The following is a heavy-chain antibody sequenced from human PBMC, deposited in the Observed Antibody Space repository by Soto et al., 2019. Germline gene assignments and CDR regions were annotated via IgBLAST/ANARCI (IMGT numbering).Heavy chain of an antibody. CDR2: IIPIFGTA. Sequence: QVQLVQPGAEVKKPGSSVKVSCKASGGTFSSYAISWVRQAPGQGLEWMGGIIPIFGTANYAQKFQGRVTITADESTSTAYMELSSLRSEDTAVYYCARGGTGYCSGGSCYYFDYWGQGTLVTVSS. J-gene: IGHJ4*02. CDR3: ARGGTGYCSGGSCYYFDY. D-gene: IGHD2-15*01. V-gene: IGHV1-69*01. CDR1: GGTFSSYA.